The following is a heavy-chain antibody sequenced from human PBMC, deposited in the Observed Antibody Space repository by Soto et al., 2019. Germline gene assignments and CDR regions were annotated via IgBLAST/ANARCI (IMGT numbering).Heavy chain of an antibody. V-gene: IGHV3-74*01. J-gene: IGHJ4*02. CDR2: MNEDGSTT. CDR1: EFTFSSYW. D-gene: IGHD6-13*01. CDR3: AKDVRGLAAVLDY. Sequence: GSLRLSCVDSEFTFSSYWMHWVRQVPGKGLVWVSRMNEDGSTTDYADSVKGRFTISRDNARNTLYLQMNSLRAEDTAVYYCAKDVRGLAAVLDYWGQGTLVTVSS.